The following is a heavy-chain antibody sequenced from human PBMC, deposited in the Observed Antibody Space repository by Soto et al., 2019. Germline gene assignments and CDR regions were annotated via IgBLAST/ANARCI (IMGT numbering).Heavy chain of an antibody. J-gene: IGHJ5*01. CDR3: ARDLGEGWWIVVGPAAMPAWLAS. CDR2: ISSSSSYI. V-gene: IGHV3-21*01. CDR1: GFTFSNAW. D-gene: IGHD2-2*01. Sequence: GGSLRLSCAASGFTFSNAWMNWVRQAPGKGLEWVSSISSSSSYIYYADSVKGRFTISRDNAKNSLYLQMNSLRAEDTAVYYCARDLGEGWWIVVGPAAMPAWLASWGRRSLDTGSS.